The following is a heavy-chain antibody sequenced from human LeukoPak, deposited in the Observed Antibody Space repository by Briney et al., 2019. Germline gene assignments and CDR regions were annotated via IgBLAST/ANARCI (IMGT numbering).Heavy chain of an antibody. CDR1: GGSISSSSYY. D-gene: IGHD3-3*02. CDR3: ARLLGLRDY. CDR2: IYYSGTT. J-gene: IGHJ4*02. Sequence: SETQSLTCTVSGGSISSSSYYWGWIRQPPGKGLEWIGSIYYSGTTYYNPSLKSRVTMSVDTSKNQFSLKLSSVTAADTAVYYCARLLGLRDYWGQGTLVTVSS. V-gene: IGHV4-39*07.